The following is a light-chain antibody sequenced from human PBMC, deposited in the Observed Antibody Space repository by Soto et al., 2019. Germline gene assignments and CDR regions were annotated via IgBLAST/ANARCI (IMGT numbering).Light chain of an antibody. V-gene: IGKV1-5*03. CDR3: LQYYDYRT. CDR2: KAS. CDR1: QSISSW. Sequence: MTQSPATLSASVGDRVTITCRASQSISSWLAWYQQKPGKAPEILIYKASSLESGVPSRFSGSGSGTEFTLTISSLQPEDFATYYCLQYYDYRTFGQGTKVDI. J-gene: IGKJ1*01.